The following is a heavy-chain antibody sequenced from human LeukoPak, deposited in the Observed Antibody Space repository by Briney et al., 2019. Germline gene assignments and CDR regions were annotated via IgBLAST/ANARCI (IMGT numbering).Heavy chain of an antibody. CDR1: GFTFSSYA. Sequence: GGSLRLSCAASGFTFSSYAMHWVRQAPGKGLGWVAVISYDGSNKYYADSVKGRFTISRDNSKNTLYLQMNSLRAEDTAVYYCARDFMGRLDYWGQGTLVTVSS. D-gene: IGHD3-10*01. J-gene: IGHJ4*02. CDR2: ISYDGSNK. V-gene: IGHV3-30-3*01. CDR3: ARDFMGRLDY.